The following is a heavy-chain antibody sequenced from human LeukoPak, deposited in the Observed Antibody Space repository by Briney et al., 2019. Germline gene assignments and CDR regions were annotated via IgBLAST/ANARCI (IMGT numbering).Heavy chain of an antibody. CDR1: GGSISSYY. D-gene: IGHD3-3*01. CDR2: IYYSGST. CDR3: ARESLDFWSGYNWFDP. J-gene: IGHJ5*02. Sequence: NPSETLSLTCTVSGGSISSYYWSWIRQPPGKGLEWIGYIYYSGSTNYNPSLKSRVTISVDTSKNQFSLKLSSVTAADTAVYYCARESLDFWSGYNWFDPWGQGTLVTVSS. V-gene: IGHV4-59*01.